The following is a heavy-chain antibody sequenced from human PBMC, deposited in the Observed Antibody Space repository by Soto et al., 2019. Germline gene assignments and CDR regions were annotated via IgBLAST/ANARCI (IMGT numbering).Heavy chain of an antibody. CDR2: INHSGST. CDR3: ATEKMPYGSGKYYFDY. CDR1: GGSISTSSYS. Sequence: PSETLSLTCTVSGGSISTSSYSWGWIRQPPGKGLEWIGEINHSGSTNYNPSLKSRVTISVDTSKNQFSLKLSSVTAADTAVYYCATEKMPYGSGKYYFDYWGQGTLVTVSS. J-gene: IGHJ4*02. D-gene: IGHD3-10*01. V-gene: IGHV4-39*07.